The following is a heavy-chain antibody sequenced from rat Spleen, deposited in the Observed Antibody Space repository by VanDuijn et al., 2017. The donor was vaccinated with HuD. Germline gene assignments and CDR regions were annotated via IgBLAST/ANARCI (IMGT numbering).Heavy chain of an antibody. D-gene: IGHD1-4*01. CDR3: ARRDGFYFDY. V-gene: IGHV5-22*01. J-gene: IGHJ2*01. Sequence: EVQLVESGGGLVQPGRSMKLSCAASGFTFSDYYMAWVRQAPKKGLEWVASISYEGSITYYGDSVKGRFPISRDNAKSTLYLQMSSLRSEDTATYYCARRDGFYFDYWGQGVMVTVSS. CDR1: GFTFSDYY. CDR2: ISYEGSIT.